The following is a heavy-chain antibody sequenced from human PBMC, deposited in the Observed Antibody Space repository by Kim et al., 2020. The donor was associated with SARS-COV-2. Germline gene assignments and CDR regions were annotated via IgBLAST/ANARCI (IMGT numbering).Heavy chain of an antibody. D-gene: IGHD3-22*01. J-gene: IGHJ4*01. CDR3: ARSYYYDRSGYFYDFDY. Sequence: GGSLRLSCAASGFTFSSYGMHWVRQAPGKGLEWVAVISYDGSNKYYADSVKGRFTISRDNSKNTLYLQMNSLRAEDTAVYYCARSYYYDRSGYFYDFDY. CDR2: ISYDGSNK. V-gene: IGHV3-33*05. CDR1: GFTFSSYG.